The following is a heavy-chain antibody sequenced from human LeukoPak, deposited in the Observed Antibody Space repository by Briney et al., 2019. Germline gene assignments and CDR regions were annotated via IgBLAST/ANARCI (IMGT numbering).Heavy chain of an antibody. J-gene: IGHJ4*02. CDR3: ARGPRRSSGCYDY. D-gene: IGHD6-19*01. CDR1: GYTFTGYY. CDR2: INPNSGGT. Sequence: ASVKVSCKASGYTFTGYYMHWVRQAPGQGREWMGRINPNSGGTNYAQKFQGRVTMPRDTSISTACMQRSRLRADDTAVYYCARGPRRSSGCYDYWGQGTLVTVSS. V-gene: IGHV1-2*06.